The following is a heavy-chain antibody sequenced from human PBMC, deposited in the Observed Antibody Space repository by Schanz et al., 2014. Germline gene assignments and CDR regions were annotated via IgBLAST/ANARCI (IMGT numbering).Heavy chain of an antibody. CDR2: VSRSTPDI. CDR3: VRDELLWFGEVLSLDY. V-gene: IGHV3-48*01. J-gene: IGHJ4*02. CDR1: GFTFSDYW. Sequence: EVQLVESGGGLVQPGGSLRLSCTASGFTFSDYWMSWVRQAPGKGPEWVSYVSRSTPDIYYADSVKGRFTMSRDNAKNSVFLQMNSLRAEDTALYYCVRDELLWFGEVLSLDYWGQRALVTVSS. D-gene: IGHD3-10*01.